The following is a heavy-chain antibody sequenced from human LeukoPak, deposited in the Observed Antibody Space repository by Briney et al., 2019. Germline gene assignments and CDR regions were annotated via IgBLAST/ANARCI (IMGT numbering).Heavy chain of an antibody. Sequence: ASVKVSCKASGYTFTSCDINWVRQASGQGLEWMGWMNPNSGNTGYAQKFQGRVTMTRNTSISTAYMELSSLRSEDTAVYYCARGPDPPYYDFWSGYFTYYFDYWGQGTLVTVSS. CDR3: ARGPDPPYYDFWSGYFTYYFDY. CDR2: MNPNSGNT. D-gene: IGHD3-3*01. J-gene: IGHJ4*02. CDR1: GYTFTSCD. V-gene: IGHV1-8*01.